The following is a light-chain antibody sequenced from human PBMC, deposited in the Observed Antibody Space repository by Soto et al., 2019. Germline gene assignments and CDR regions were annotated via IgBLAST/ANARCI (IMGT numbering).Light chain of an antibody. V-gene: IGKV1-6*01. J-gene: IGKJ1*01. CDR1: QAIRSA. CDR3: QQYNNWPGT. CDR2: AAS. Sequence: AIQLTQSPSSLSASVGDRVTITCRASQAIRSALGWYQQKPGKVPKLLIYAASTLQSGVPSRFSGSGFGTDFTLTISRLQPEDFATYYCQQYNNWPGTFGQGTKVDIK.